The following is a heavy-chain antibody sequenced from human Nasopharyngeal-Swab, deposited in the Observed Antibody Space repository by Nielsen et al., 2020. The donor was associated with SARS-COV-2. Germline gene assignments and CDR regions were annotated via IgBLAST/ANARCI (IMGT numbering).Heavy chain of an antibody. D-gene: IGHD6-19*01. CDR1: GFTFSSFG. CDR2: ISYDGSIQ. V-gene: IGHV3-30*03. CDR3: ARGAVAGPNAFDI. J-gene: IGHJ3*02. Sequence: GGSLRLSCAVSGFTFSSFGMHWVRQAPGKGLEWVAFISYDGSIQYYADSVKDRFTISRDNSKNTLYLQMNSLRPEDTAVYYCARGAVAGPNAFDIWGQGTMVIVSS.